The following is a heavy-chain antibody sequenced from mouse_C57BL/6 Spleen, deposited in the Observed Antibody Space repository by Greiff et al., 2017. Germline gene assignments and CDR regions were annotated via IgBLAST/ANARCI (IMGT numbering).Heavy chain of an antibody. D-gene: IGHD2-4*01. CDR1: GSTFTSSW. CDR3: ERTEDYFAY. V-gene: IGHV1-52*01. CDR2: IDPSVSET. J-gene: IGHJ3*01. Sequence: VQLQQPGAELVRPGSSVKLSCKASGSTFTSSWMHWVKQRPIQGLEWFGNIDPSVSETHSIQKFKAKATLTVGKASRTAYMLLSSLAAEDSAVCCCERTEDYFAYWGQGTLVTVSA.